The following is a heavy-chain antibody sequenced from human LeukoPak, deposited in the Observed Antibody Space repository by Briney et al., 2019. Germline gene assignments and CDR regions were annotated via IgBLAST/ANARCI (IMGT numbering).Heavy chain of an antibody. CDR3: ARVEYSSSSPPGDLYYYYGMDV. CDR2: IIPIFGTA. J-gene: IGHJ6*02. CDR1: GGTFSSYA. V-gene: IGHV1-69*13. Sequence: GAPVKVSCKASGGTFSSYAISWVRQAPGQGLEWMGGIIPIFGTANYAQKFQGRVTITADESTSTAYMELSSLRSEDTAVYYCARVEYSSSSPPGDLYYYYGMDVWGQGTTVTVSS. D-gene: IGHD6-6*01.